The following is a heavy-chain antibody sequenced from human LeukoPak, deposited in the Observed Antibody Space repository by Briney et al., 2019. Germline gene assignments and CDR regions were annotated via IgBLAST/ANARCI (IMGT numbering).Heavy chain of an antibody. CDR3: ARGSPSQLRYFDL. Sequence: SETLSLTCAVYGGSFSGYYWSWVRQPPGKGLEWIGEINHSGSTNYNPSLTSRVTISVDTSKNQFSLKLSSVTAADTAVYYCARGSPSQLRYFDLWGQGTLVTVSS. V-gene: IGHV4-34*01. J-gene: IGHJ4*02. D-gene: IGHD3-9*01. CDR2: INHSGST. CDR1: GGSFSGYY.